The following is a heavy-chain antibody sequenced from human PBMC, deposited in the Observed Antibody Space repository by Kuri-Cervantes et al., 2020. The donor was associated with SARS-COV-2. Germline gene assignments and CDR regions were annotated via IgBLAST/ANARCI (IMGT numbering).Heavy chain of an antibody. CDR1: GGSISSYY. D-gene: IGHD6-13*01. Sequence: SETLSLTCTVSGGSISSYYWSWIRQPPGKGLEWIGYIYYSGSTNYNPSLKSRVTISVDTSKNQFSLKLSSVTAADTAAYYCARESSSSWYWFDPWGQGTLVTVSS. J-gene: IGHJ5*02. V-gene: IGHV4-59*12. CDR2: IYYSGST. CDR3: ARESSSSWYWFDP.